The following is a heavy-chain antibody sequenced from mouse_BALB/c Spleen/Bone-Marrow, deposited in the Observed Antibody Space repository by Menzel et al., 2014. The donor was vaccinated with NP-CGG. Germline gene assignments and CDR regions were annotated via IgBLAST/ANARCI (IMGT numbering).Heavy chain of an antibody. Sequence: EVMLVESGGGLVQPGGSLRLSCATPGFTFTDYYMSWVRQPPGKALEWLGFIRNKANGYTTEYSASVKGRFTISRDNSQSILYLQMNTLRAEDSATYYCARDDYYAMDYWGQGTSVTVSS. CDR2: IRNKANGYTT. CDR3: ARDDYYAMDY. CDR1: GFTFTDYY. V-gene: IGHV7-3*02. J-gene: IGHJ4*01.